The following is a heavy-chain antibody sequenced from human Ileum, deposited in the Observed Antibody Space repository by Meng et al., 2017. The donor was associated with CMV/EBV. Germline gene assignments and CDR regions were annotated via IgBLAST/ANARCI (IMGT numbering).Heavy chain of an antibody. CDR1: GFTFGDYA. CDR3: SKGWRNGMDV. Sequence: GESLKISCTTSGFTFGDYAMSWVRQAPGKGLEGVASIRSKADGGRTEYAASVKGRFTISRDNSKNTLYLQMNSLRAEDTAVFYCSKGWRNGMDVWGQGTTVTVSS. CDR2: IRSKADGGRT. V-gene: IGHV3-49*04. J-gene: IGHJ6*02. D-gene: IGHD3-3*01.